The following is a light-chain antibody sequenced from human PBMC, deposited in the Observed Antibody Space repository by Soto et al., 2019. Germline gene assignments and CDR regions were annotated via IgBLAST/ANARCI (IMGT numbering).Light chain of an antibody. CDR1: QSVSSSF. Sequence: IVLTQSPGTLSLSPGERATLSCRASQSVSSSFLAWYQQKPGQPPRLLIYSASGRATGIPDRFSGSGSGTGFTLTISSLEPEDSAVYYCQQYGSAPRTFGQGTKVDIK. V-gene: IGKV3-20*01. CDR2: SAS. CDR3: QQYGSAPRT. J-gene: IGKJ1*01.